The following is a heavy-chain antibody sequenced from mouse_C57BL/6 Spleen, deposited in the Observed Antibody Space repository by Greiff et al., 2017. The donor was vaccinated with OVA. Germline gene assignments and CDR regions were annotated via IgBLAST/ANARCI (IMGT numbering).Heavy chain of an antibody. J-gene: IGHJ4*01. CDR3: ASPYGYDPDYYAMDY. Sequence: QVQLKQPGTELVKPGASVKLSCKASGYTFTSYWMHWVKQRPGQGLEWIGNINPSNGGTNYNEKFKSKATLTVDKSSSTAYMQLSSLTSEDSAVYYCASPYGYDPDYYAMDYWGQGTSVTVSS. V-gene: IGHV1-53*01. CDR1: GYTFTSYW. D-gene: IGHD2-2*01. CDR2: INPSNGGT.